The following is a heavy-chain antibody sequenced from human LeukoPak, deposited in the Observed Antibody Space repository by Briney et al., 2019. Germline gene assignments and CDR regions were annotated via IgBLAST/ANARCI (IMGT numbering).Heavy chain of an antibody. CDR2: INHSGST. D-gene: IGHD3-10*01. CDR3: ARRRITMVRGPGFDY. CDR1: NYSISSGYY. Sequence: SETLSLTYTVSNYSISSGYYWGWIRQPPGKGLEWIGEINHSGSTNYNPSLKSRVTISVDTSKNQFSLKLSSVTAADTAVYYCARRRITMVRGPGFDYWGQGTLVTVSS. J-gene: IGHJ4*02. V-gene: IGHV4-38-2*02.